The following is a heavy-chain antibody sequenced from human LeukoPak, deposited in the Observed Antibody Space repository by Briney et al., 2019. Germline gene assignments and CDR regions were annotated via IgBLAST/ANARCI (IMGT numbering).Heavy chain of an antibody. CDR3: ARTRGTVSIAAAGYDY. CDR2: IYYSGST. V-gene: IGHV4-39*07. J-gene: IGHJ4*02. CDR1: GGSISSSSYY. Sequence: SETLSLTCTVSGGSISSSSYYWGWIRQPPGKGLEWIGSIYYSGSTYYNPSLKSRVTISVDTSKNQFSLKLSSVTAADTAVYYCARTRGTVSIAAAGYDYWGQGTLVTVSS. D-gene: IGHD6-13*01.